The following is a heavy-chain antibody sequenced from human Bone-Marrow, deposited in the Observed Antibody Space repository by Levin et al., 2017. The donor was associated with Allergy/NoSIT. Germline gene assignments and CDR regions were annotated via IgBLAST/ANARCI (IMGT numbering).Heavy chain of an antibody. CDR3: AGSPSDGWSRGSFDY. V-gene: IGHV4-4*07. J-gene: IGHJ4*02. CDR1: GDSISNYY. Sequence: SQTLSLTCTVSGDSISNYYWSWIRQPAGKGLEWIGRVFSSGSTNYNPSLQSRLTMSVDTSKNQFSLKLTFVTAVDTAVYFCAGSPSDGWSRGSFDYWGQGILVTVSS. CDR2: VFSSGST. D-gene: IGHD6-19*01.